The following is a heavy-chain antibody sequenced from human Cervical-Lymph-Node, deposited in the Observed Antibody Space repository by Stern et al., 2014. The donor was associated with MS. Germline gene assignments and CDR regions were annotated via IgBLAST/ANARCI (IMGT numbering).Heavy chain of an antibody. CDR3: AGDRHSSGFDH. J-gene: IGHJ4*02. Sequence: VQLVQSGAEVKKPGSSVTVSCKASGGTFSNYAITWFRQAPGRGLEWMGDTNPLFGTTNYGQKFQGRVTMTAHESTATAYMELSGLRSEDTAVYYCAGDRHSSGFDHWGQGTLVTVSS. D-gene: IGHD3-22*01. CDR2: TNPLFGTT. V-gene: IGHV1-69*01. CDR1: GGTFSNYA.